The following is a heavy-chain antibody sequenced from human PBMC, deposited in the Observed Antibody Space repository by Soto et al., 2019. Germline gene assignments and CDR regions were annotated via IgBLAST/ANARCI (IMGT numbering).Heavy chain of an antibody. V-gene: IGHV3-74*01. CDR3: ARDPPGDDYYDSSGFSYGMDV. Sequence: GGSLRLSCAASGFTFSSYWMHWVRQAPGKGLVWVSRINSDGSSTSYADYVKGRFTISRDNAKNTLYLQMNSLRAEDTAVYYCARDPPGDDYYDSSGFSYGMDVWGQGTTVTVSS. CDR1: GFTFSSYW. J-gene: IGHJ6*02. D-gene: IGHD3-22*01. CDR2: INSDGSST.